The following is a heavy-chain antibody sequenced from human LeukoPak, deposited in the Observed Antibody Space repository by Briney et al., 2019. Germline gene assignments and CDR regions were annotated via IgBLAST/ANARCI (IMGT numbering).Heavy chain of an antibody. CDR3: ARGLIVVVIAKEGDAFDI. D-gene: IGHD2-21*01. J-gene: IGHJ3*02. Sequence: KTSETLSLTCAVYGGSFSGYYWSWIRQPPGEGLEWIGEVNHSGNTNYNPSLKSRVTISVDTSKNQFSLKLSSVTAADTAVYYCARGLIVVVIAKEGDAFDIWGQGTMVTVSS. CDR2: VNHSGNT. V-gene: IGHV4-34*01. CDR1: GGSFSGYY.